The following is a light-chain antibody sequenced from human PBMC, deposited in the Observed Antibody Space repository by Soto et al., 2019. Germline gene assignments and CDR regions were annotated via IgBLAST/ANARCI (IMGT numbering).Light chain of an antibody. CDR3: QQYDNWPLT. CDR2: GAS. CDR1: QSVSSN. J-gene: IGKJ4*01. Sequence: EIVVTLTQATLPLSPVERPTVWFRASQSVSSNLAWYHQKPGQAPRFLIYGASTRATGIPARFSGSGSGTEFTLTISSLQSEDFAVYYCQQYDNWPLTFGGGTKVDI. V-gene: IGKV3-15*01.